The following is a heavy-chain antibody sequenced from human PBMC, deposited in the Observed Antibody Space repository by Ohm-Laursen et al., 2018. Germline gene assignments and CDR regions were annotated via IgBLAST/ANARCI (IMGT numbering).Heavy chain of an antibody. V-gene: IGHV3-23*01. CDR3: ARDIDWVAFDY. Sequence: SLRLSCAASGFTFSSHGINWVRRAPGKGLGWVSGISGSGDTTYYADSVKGRFTISRDNSRNTLDLQMNSLRVEDTALYYCARDIDWVAFDYWGQGTLVTVSS. J-gene: IGHJ4*02. D-gene: IGHD3-9*01. CDR1: GFTFSSHG. CDR2: ISGSGDTT.